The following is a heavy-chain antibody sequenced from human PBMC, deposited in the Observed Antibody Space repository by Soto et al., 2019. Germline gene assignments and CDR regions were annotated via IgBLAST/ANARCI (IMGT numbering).Heavy chain of an antibody. Sequence: QVQLVQSGAEVKKPGSSVKVSCRASGGTFSNYAISWGRQAPGQGLEWMGGIVPAFGTPNYAQNLQGRITITADDSTTTVYMDLSSLRSEDTAVYYCARGATIFGVAAYSYYEMEVWGQGTTVTVSS. CDR3: ARGATIFGVAAYSYYEMEV. D-gene: IGHD3-3*01. J-gene: IGHJ6*02. CDR1: GGTFSNYA. CDR2: IVPAFGTP. V-gene: IGHV1-69*01.